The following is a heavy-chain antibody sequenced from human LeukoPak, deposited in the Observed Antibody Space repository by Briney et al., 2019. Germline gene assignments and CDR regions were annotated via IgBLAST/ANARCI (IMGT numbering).Heavy chain of an antibody. J-gene: IGHJ4*02. D-gene: IGHD3-22*01. V-gene: IGHV4-34*01. CDR1: GGSFSGYY. CDR3: ARHRITMIVVVIRDQYFDY. CDR2: INHSGST. Sequence: PSETLSLTCAVYGGSFSGYYWSWIRQPPGKGLEWIGEINHSGSTNYNPSLKSRVTISVDTSKNQFSLKLSSVTAADTAVYYCARHRITMIVVVIRDQYFDYWGQGTLVTVSS.